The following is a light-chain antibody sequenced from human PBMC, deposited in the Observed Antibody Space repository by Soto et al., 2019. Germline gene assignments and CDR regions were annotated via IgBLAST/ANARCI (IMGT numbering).Light chain of an antibody. J-gene: IGKJ1*01. CDR3: QQYGSNPAT. CDR2: GAS. V-gene: IGKV1-5*01. Sequence: HITQSPSTLSLSAGERVTITCRASHNISSWLAWFQQKPGKAPRLLIYGASSLESGIPERFSGSGSGTEFTLTISSLQPEDFATYYCQQYGSNPATFGQGTKVDI. CDR1: HNISSW.